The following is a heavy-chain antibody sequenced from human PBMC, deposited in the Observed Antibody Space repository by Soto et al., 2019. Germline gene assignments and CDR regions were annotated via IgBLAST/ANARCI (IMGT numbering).Heavy chain of an antibody. Sequence: GGSLRLSCAASGFTFTRYSMNWVRQAPGKGLEWVSRINKDGSYRNYADFVEGRFTISRDDAKSELYLQMDRLRAEDTAVYYCARGGLEPFDYLGQGSLVTVS. CDR1: GFTFTRYS. CDR3: ARGGLEPFDY. J-gene: IGHJ4*02. D-gene: IGHD1-1*01. CDR2: INKDGSYR. V-gene: IGHV3-74*01.